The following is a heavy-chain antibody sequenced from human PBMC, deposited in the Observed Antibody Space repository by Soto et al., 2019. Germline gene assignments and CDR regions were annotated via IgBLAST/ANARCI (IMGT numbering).Heavy chain of an antibody. D-gene: IGHD1-26*01. Sequence: AEPLSLARSVSGDSTSGEYWNWIRQTPGKGLEWIDYFYFSGNTKYNTSLESRAKRSVDTSRNQFAVRLTAVTAADTAVYYCARDAVIVGADYFDHWCQGILVTVS. CDR3: ARDAVIVGADYFDH. CDR1: GDSTSGEY. V-gene: IGHV4-59*01. CDR2: FYFSGNT. J-gene: IGHJ4*02.